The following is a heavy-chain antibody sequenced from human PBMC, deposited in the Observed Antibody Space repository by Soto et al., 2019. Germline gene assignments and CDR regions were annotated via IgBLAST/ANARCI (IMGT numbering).Heavy chain of an antibody. CDR1: GYSFTSYW. D-gene: IGHD6-6*01. CDR3: ARHRLELVAYDAFDI. J-gene: IGHJ3*02. Sequence: GESLKISCKGSGYSFTSYWIGWVRQMPGKGLEWMGIIYPGDSDTRYSPSFQGQVTISADKSISTAYLQWSSLKASDTAMYYCARHRLELVAYDAFDIWGQGTMVTVPS. CDR2: IYPGDSDT. V-gene: IGHV5-51*01.